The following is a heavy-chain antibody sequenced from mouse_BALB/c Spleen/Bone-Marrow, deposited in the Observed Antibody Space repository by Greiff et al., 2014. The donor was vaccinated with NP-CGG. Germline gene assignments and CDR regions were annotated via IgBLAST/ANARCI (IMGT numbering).Heavy chain of an antibody. CDR3: ARGNPLYAMDY. Sequence: QVQLKESGAELAKPGASVKMSRKASGYTFTSYWMHWVKQRPGQGLEWIGYINPSTGYTDYNQKFNDKATLTADKSSSTAYMQLSSLTSKDSAVYYCARGNPLYAMDYWGQGTSVTVSS. CDR2: INPSTGYT. CDR1: GYTFTSYW. J-gene: IGHJ4*01. D-gene: IGHD2-1*01. V-gene: IGHV1-7*01.